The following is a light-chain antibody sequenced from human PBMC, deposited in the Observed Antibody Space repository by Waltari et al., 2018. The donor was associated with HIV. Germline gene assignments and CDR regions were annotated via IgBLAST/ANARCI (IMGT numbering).Light chain of an antibody. CDR2: IKN. CDR1: SSNIGRNT. J-gene: IGLJ2*01. CDR3: AAWDDTLNAVV. V-gene: IGLV1-44*01. Sequence: QSVLPQPPSASGTPGQRVTISCSGSSSNIGRNTVNWYQPLPGTAPKLLMYIKNQRPSGVPDRFSGSKSGTSASLAISGLQAEDEAAYFCAAWDDTLNAVVFGGGTKLTVL.